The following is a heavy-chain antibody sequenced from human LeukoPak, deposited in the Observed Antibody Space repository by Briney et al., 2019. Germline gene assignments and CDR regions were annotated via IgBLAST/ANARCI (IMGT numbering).Heavy chain of an antibody. CDR3: ARENGDYFDS. V-gene: IGHV4-59*12. J-gene: IGHJ4*02. CDR2: VYFTGRT. D-gene: IGHD4-17*01. CDR1: GGSITGYY. Sequence: PSETLSLTCTVSGGSITGYYWSWIRQPPGKGLEWIAYVYFTGRTLYNPSLESRVTISVDTSKTQFSLRLTSVTAADTAVYYCARENGDYFDSWGQGTLVTVSS.